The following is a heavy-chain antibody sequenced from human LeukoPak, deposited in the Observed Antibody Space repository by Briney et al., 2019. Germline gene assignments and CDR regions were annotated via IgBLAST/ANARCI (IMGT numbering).Heavy chain of an antibody. CDR3: AVAPGDY. V-gene: IGHV1-2*02. J-gene: IGHJ4*02. CDR2: INPNTGDT. D-gene: IGHD2-21*01. CDR1: GYTFTSYD. Sequence: GASVKVSCKASGYTFTSYDINWVRQATGQGLEWMGWINPNTGDTNYAQKFQGRVTMTRDTSITTVYMEISRLTSDDTALFYCAVAPGDYWGQGTLVTVSS.